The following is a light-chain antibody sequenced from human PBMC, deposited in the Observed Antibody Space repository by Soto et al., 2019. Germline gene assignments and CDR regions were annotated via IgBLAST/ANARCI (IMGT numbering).Light chain of an antibody. CDR2: DVS. V-gene: IGLV2-14*03. CDR3: SSYTTSNTRQIV. CDR1: RSDVGGYNY. Sequence: QSVLTQPASVTGAPGQSINISCTGRRSDVGGYNYVSWYQHHPGKAPKLIIYDVSNRPSGVSNPFSGSKSGNTASLTISGLQPEDEADYYCSSYTTSNTRQIVFGTGTKVTVL. J-gene: IGLJ1*01.